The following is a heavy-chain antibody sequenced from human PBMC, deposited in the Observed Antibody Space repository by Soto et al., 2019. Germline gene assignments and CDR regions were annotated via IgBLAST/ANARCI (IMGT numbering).Heavy chain of an antibody. Sequence: QVLLQVSGPGLVRPSQTLSLTCCVSGDSLNSGSGHWAWIRQSPGKGLDLIASISSDGYANYKPSLQSRLSTSVDTSTKQIFLNLTSVTAADTAIYYCARTTIYYCPNPHCGLFFDNWGQGAQV. CDR2: ISSDGYA. CDR1: GDSLNSGSGH. CDR3: ARTTIYYCPNPHCGLFFDN. J-gene: IGHJ4*02. D-gene: IGHD3-10*01. V-gene: IGHV4-31*03.